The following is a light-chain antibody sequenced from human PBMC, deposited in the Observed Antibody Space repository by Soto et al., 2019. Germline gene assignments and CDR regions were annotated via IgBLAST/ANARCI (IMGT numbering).Light chain of an antibody. CDR3: HQYATDPLT. V-gene: IGKV3-20*01. CDR1: QSVGRGY. J-gene: IGKJ4*01. Sequence: EIVLTQSPGTLSLSPGDRATLSCSASQSVGRGYLAWFQHKAGQAPRLLVHGASNRATGIPDRFSGSGSGTDFTRTITRLEPDDFAAYYCHQYATDPLTCGGGTKVEI. CDR2: GAS.